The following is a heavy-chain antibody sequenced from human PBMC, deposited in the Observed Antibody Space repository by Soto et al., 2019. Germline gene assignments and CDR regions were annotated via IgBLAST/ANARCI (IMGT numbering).Heavy chain of an antibody. D-gene: IGHD6-13*01. Sequence: QVQLVQSGAEVKKPGTSVKVSCKASGYTFANSGSNWVRQAPGQGLEWMGWSSVYSGNTNYAQKLQGRVTMTTDTSTNTAYMELRSLTSDDTAVYYCTRAELNAWYRDTDDYWGQGTLVTVSS. J-gene: IGHJ4*02. CDR1: GYTFANSG. CDR3: TRAELNAWYRDTDDY. CDR2: SSVYSGNT. V-gene: IGHV1-18*01.